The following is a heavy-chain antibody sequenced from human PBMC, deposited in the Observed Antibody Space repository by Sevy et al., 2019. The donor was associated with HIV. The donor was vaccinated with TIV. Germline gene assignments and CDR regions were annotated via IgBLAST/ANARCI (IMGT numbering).Heavy chain of an antibody. CDR2: IYGSRGVT. CDR1: GFSFRSYW. J-gene: IGHJ3*02. D-gene: IGHD3-22*01. V-gene: IGHV3-23*01. Sequence: GGSLRLSCAASGFSFRSYWMSWVRQAPGKGLEWVSTIYGSRGVTYYADYVKGRFTISRDNSKNTLYLQMNSLRTEDTAVYFCAGGRYDSSGSFDAFDIWGQGTMVTVSS. CDR3: AGGRYDSSGSFDAFDI.